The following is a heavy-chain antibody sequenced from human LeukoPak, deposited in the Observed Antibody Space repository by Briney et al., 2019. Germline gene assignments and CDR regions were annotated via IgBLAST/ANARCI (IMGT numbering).Heavy chain of an antibody. CDR3: ARLRKGGYFEN. D-gene: IGHD3-16*01. J-gene: IGHJ4*02. CDR2: IKEDGSEK. V-gene: IGHV3-7*01. CDR1: GFIFRSFW. Sequence: GGSLRLSCAASGFIFRSFWMSWVRQPPGRGLEWVANIKEDGSEKYYLDSVKGRFTISRDNAKNSLSLQMNSLRAEDTAIYYCARLRKGGYFENWGQGTLATASS.